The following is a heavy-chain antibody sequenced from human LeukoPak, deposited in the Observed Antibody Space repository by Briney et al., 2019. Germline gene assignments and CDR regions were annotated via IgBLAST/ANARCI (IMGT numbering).Heavy chain of an antibody. V-gene: IGHV3-48*01. CDR1: GFTLSSYN. Sequence: GGSLRLSCAVSGFTLSSYNMNWVRQAPGRGLEWVSYIRNSGNTIYYADSGKGRFTISRNNSKNMLYLQMHILRAEDTAVYFCAKTSRHSYCSGGSCYRGEGDYWGQGTLVTVSS. D-gene: IGHD2-15*01. J-gene: IGHJ4*02. CDR3: AKTSRHSYCSGGSCYRGEGDY. CDR2: IRNSGNTI.